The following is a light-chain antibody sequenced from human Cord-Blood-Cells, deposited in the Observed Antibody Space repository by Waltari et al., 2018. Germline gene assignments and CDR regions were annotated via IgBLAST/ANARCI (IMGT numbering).Light chain of an antibody. Sequence: FMLTQPHSVSESPGKTVTISCTRSSGRIASNYVQWYQQRPVSSPTTVIYEDNQRPSGVPDRFSGSIDSSSNSASLTISGLKTEDEADYYCQSYDSSIRVFGGGTKLTVL. CDR3: QSYDSSIRV. CDR1: SGRIASNY. J-gene: IGLJ2*01. V-gene: IGLV6-57*01. CDR2: EDN.